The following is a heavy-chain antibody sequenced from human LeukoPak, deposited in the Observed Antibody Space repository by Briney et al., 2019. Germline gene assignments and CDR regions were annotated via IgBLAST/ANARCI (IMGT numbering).Heavy chain of an antibody. Sequence: PSETLSLTCTVSGGSITSYYWSWSRQPPGKGLEWIGYLFHGGTRRYNPSLKSRVTISADTTKNQIFLTLNSTTAADTAVYYCARRRGWKQQLVYFDYWGQGTLATASS. D-gene: IGHD6-13*01. CDR2: LFHGGTR. V-gene: IGHV4-59*08. CDR1: GGSITSYY. J-gene: IGHJ4*02. CDR3: ARRRGWKQQLVYFDY.